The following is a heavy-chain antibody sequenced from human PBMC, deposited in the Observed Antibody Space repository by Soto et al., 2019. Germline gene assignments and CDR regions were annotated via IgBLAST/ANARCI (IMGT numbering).Heavy chain of an antibody. D-gene: IGHD3-3*01. J-gene: IGHJ6*02. Sequence: QVQLVQSEAEVKKPGASLKVSCRASGYNFANYGISWVRQAPGQGLEWMVWISAHNGDTKYAQKVQGRVTMTADTSTSTAYMEMWSLRSDDTAVYYCARDAAYNDFWGGVMELYSYNMDVWGQGTTVTV. V-gene: IGHV1-18*01. CDR3: ARDAAYNDFWGGVMELYSYNMDV. CDR2: ISAHNGDT. CDR1: GYNFANYG.